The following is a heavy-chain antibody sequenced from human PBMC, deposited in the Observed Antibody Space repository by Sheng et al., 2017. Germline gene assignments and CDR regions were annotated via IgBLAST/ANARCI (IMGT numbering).Heavy chain of an antibody. J-gene: IGHJ5*02. D-gene: IGHD6-13*01. CDR3: ARDAGVAAGXNWFDT. V-gene: IGHV4-39*07. CDR1: GGSINSDDYY. Sequence: QVQLQASGPRLVKPSETLSLTCSVSGGSINSDDYYWGWIRQPPGQGLEWIGSVFYSGSTYYNPSLKSRVTISVDVSKNQFSLNVSSVTAADTAIYYCARDAGVAAGXNWFDTWGQGNPG. CDR2: VFYSGST.